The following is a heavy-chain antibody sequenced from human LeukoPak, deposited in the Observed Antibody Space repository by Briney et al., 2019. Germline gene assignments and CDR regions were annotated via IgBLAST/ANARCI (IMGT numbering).Heavy chain of an antibody. CDR3: AQAWRWLQLNY. D-gene: IGHD5-24*01. CDR1: GFTFSSYG. V-gene: IGHV3-30*18. Sequence: GGSLRLSCAASGFTFSSYGMHWASQAPGKGLEWVAVISYDGSNKYYADSVKGRFTISRDNSMNTLYLQMNSLRDEDTAVYYCAQAWRWLQLNYWGQGTLVTVSS. J-gene: IGHJ4*02. CDR2: ISYDGSNK.